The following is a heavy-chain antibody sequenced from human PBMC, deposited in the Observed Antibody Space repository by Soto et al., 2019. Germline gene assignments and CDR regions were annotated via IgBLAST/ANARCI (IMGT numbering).Heavy chain of an antibody. CDR2: ISGSGGST. D-gene: IGHD3-16*01. Sequence: PGGSLRLSCAASGFTFSSYAMSWVRQAPGKGLEWVSAISGSGGSTYYADSVKGRFTISRDNSKNTLYLQMNSLRAEDTAVYYCANSDNRLPLRVLSPFEYWGQGTRVTVSS. CDR1: GFTFSSYA. V-gene: IGHV3-23*01. J-gene: IGHJ4*02. CDR3: ANSDNRLPLRVLSPFEY.